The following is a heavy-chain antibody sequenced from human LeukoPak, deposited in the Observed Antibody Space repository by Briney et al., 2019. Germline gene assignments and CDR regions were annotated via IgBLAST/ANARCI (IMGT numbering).Heavy chain of an antibody. CDR2: IGGSGGST. CDR1: GFTFSSYA. Sequence: GGSLRLSCAASGFTFSSYAMSWVRQAPGKGLEWVSVIGGSGGSTYYADSVKGRFTISRDNAKNSLYLQMNSLRDEDTAVYYCASSGSYRLDYWGQGTLVTVSS. D-gene: IGHD1-26*01. CDR3: ASSGSYRLDY. V-gene: IGHV3-23*01. J-gene: IGHJ4*02.